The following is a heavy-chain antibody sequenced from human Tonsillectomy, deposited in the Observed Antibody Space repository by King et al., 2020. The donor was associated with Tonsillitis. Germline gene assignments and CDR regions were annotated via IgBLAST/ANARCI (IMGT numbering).Heavy chain of an antibody. V-gene: IGHV1-2*02. D-gene: IGHD2-2*01. Sequence: QLVQSGAEVKEPGASVRVSCQASGYTFTDYYIHWVRQAPGQGLEWVGWIKSDTGVTQFGQKFQGRCTLTRDTSISTAFMELTSRRSEDTAVYYCARDSCNNTRRYPFDYWGQGTMLTVSS. CDR2: IKSDTGVT. CDR1: GYTFTDYY. CDR3: ARDSCNNTRRYPFDY. J-gene: IGHJ4*02.